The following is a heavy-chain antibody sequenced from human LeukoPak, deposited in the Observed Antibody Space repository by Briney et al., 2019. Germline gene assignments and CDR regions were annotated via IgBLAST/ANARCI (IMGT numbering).Heavy chain of an antibody. CDR1: GYTFTSYY. CDR2: INPSGGST. Sequence: RWASVKVSCKASGYTFTSYYMHWVRQAPGQGLEWMGIINPSGGSTSYAQKFQGRVTMTRDMSTSTVYMELSSLRSEDTAVYYCARDTVTTAFDYWGQGTLVTVSS. CDR3: ARDTVTTAFDY. V-gene: IGHV1-46*01. J-gene: IGHJ4*02. D-gene: IGHD4-17*01.